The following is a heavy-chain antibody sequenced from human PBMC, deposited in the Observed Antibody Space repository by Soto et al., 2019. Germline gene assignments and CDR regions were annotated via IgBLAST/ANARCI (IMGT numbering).Heavy chain of an antibody. CDR2: ISYDGSNK. CDR3: AREPPSGLYDYVWGGLVDY. CDR1: GFTFSSYA. J-gene: IGHJ4*02. Sequence: GGSLRLSCAASGFTFSSYAMHWVRQAPGKGLEWVAVISYDGSNKYYADSVKGRFTISRDNSKNTLYLQMNSLRAEDTAVYYCAREPPSGLYDYVWGGLVDYWGQGTLVTVSS. D-gene: IGHD3-16*01. V-gene: IGHV3-30-3*01.